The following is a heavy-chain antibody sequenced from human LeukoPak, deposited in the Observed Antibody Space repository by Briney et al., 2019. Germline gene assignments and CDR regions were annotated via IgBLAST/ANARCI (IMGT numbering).Heavy chain of an antibody. CDR2: IYYSGST. Sequence: SETLSLTCTVSGGSVGSYYWSWIRQPPGKGLEWIGYIYYSGSTNYNPSLKSRVTISVDTSKNQLSLELNSVTAADTAVYYCARGQRGAYYFDYWGQGTLVTVSS. CDR3: ARGQRGAYYFDY. J-gene: IGHJ4*02. D-gene: IGHD1-1*01. CDR1: GGSVGSYY. V-gene: IGHV4-59*02.